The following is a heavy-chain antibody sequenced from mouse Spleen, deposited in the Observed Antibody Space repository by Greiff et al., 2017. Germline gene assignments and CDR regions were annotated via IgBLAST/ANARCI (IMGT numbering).Heavy chain of an antibody. V-gene: IGHV1-55*01. CDR2: IYPGSGST. J-gene: IGHJ3*01. CDR3: ARSVETWFAY. Sequence: KPGQGLEWIGDIYPGSGSTNYNEKFKSKATLTVDTSSSTAYMQLSSLTSEDSAVYYCARSVETWFAYWGQGTLVTVSA.